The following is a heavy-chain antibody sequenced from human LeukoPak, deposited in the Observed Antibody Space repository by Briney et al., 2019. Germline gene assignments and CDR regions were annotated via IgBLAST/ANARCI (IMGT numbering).Heavy chain of an antibody. Sequence: SQTLSLTCAISGDSVSSNSAAWNWIRQSPSRGLEWLGRTYYRSKWYNDYAVSVKSRITINPDTSKNQFSLKLSSVTAADTAVYYCARHRLSGYSPGAFDIWGQGTMVTVSS. CDR2: TYYRSKWYN. CDR3: ARHRLSGYSPGAFDI. CDR1: GDSVSSNSAA. V-gene: IGHV6-1*01. J-gene: IGHJ3*02. D-gene: IGHD5-18*01.